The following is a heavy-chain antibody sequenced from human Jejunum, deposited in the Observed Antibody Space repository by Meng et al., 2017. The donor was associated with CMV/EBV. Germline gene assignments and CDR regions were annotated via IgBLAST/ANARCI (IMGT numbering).Heavy chain of an antibody. V-gene: IGHV1-18*01. Sequence: YSFTTYGISWVRQAPGQGLEWMGWINPYNVNRNYAQRFQGRVTMTTDTSTNTAYMELRGLRSDDTAVYFCARGRVTYSSTSALASWGQGTQVTVSS. J-gene: IGHJ5*02. CDR2: INPYNVNR. CDR3: ARGRVTYSSTSALAS. CDR1: YSFTTYG. D-gene: IGHD6-13*01.